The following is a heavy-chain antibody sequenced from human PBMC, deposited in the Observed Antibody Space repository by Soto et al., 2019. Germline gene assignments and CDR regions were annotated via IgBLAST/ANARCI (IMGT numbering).Heavy chain of an antibody. CDR1: GFTFSNAW. V-gene: IGHV3-15*07. CDR2: IKSKTDGGTT. J-gene: IGHJ4*02. D-gene: IGHD5-18*01. CDR3: TTLWIQLWLTGEY. Sequence: GGSLRLSCAASGFTFSNAWMNWVRQAPGKGLEWVGRIKSKTDGGTTDYAAPVKGRFTISRDDSKNALYLQMNSLKTEDTAVYYCTTLWIQLWLTGEYWGQGTLVTVSS.